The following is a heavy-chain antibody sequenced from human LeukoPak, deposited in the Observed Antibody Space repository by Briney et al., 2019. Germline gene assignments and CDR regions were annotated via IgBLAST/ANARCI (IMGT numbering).Heavy chain of an antibody. D-gene: IGHD3-10*01. V-gene: IGHV4-34*01. J-gene: IGHJ4*02. CDR1: GGSFSGYY. CDR2: INHSGST. CDR3: ARGSLWLGEDY. Sequence: SETLSLTCAVYGGSFSGYYWSWIRQPPGKGLEWIGEINHSGSTNYNPSLKSRVTIAVDTSKNQFSLKLSSVTAADTAVYYCARGSLWLGEDYWGQGTLVTVSS.